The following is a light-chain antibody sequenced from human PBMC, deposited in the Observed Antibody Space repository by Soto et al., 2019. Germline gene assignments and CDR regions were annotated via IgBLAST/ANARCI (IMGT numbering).Light chain of an antibody. CDR3: SSYAGSNNFV. CDR2: EVS. CDR1: SSDVGGYNY. Sequence: QSALTQPPSASGSPGQSVTISCTGTSSDVGGYNYVSWYQQHPGKAPKLMIYEVSNRPSGVSDRFSGSKSGNTASLTVSGLQAEDEADYYCSSYAGSNNFVFGGGTKLTVL. J-gene: IGLJ2*01. V-gene: IGLV2-8*01.